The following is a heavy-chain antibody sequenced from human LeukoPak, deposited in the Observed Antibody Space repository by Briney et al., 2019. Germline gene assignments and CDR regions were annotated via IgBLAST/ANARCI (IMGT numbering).Heavy chain of an antibody. D-gene: IGHD6-6*01. J-gene: IGHJ4*02. Sequence: PSETLSLTCTVSGGSISSGSYYWSWIRQPAGKGLEWIGRIYTSGSTNYNPSLKSRVTISVDTSKNQFSLKLSSVTAADTAVYYCARVSARPLSFDYWGQGTLVTVS. V-gene: IGHV4-61*02. CDR2: IYTSGST. CDR3: ARVSARPLSFDY. CDR1: GGSISSGSYY.